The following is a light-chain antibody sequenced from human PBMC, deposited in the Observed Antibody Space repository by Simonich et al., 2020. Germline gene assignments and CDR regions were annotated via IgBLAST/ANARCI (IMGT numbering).Light chain of an antibody. CDR3: QQYYSTPIT. CDR2: WAT. CDR1: QSVLYSSNNKND. V-gene: IGKV4-1*01. J-gene: IGKJ5*01. Sequence: DIVMTQSPDSLAVSLGERATINCKSSQSVLYSSNNKNDLAWYKQKPGQPPKLLIYWATTRETGVPARFSGSGSGTDFTLTISSLQAEDVAVYYCQQYYSTPITFGQGTRLEIK.